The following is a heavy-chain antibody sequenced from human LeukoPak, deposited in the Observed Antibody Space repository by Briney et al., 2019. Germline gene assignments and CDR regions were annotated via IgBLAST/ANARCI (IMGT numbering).Heavy chain of an antibody. CDR2: INSDGSST. CDR3: ARSLDY. V-gene: IGHV3-74*01. J-gene: IGHJ4*02. Sequence: GGSLRLSCAASRFTFSSYWMHWVRQAPGKGLMWVSHINSDGSSTSYADSVKGRFTISRDNAKNMLFLQMNSLRAEDTAVYYCARSLDYWGQGTLVTVSS. CDR1: RFTFSSYW.